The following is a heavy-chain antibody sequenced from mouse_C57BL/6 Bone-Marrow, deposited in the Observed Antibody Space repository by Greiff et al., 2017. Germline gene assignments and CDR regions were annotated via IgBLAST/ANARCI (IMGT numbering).Heavy chain of an antibody. CDR2: IWSGGST. J-gene: IGHJ3*01. V-gene: IGHV2-2*01. Sequence: QVQLQQSGPGLVQPSQSLSITCTVSGFSLTSYGVHWVRQSPGKGLEWLGVIWSGGSTDYNAAFISRLSISKDNSKSQVFFKMNSLQADDTAIYXCAGGGDPIYYEYDGAWFAYWGQGTLVTVSA. CDR3: AGGGDPIYYEYDGAWFAY. CDR1: GFSLTSYG. D-gene: IGHD2-4*01.